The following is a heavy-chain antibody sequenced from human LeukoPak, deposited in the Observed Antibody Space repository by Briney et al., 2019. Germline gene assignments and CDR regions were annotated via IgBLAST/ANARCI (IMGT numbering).Heavy chain of an antibody. D-gene: IGHD6-19*01. CDR2: ISSSSSYI. CDR1: GFTFSSYS. V-gene: IGHV3-21*01. CDR3: ARDRDSSGWYDY. J-gene: IGHJ4*02. Sequence: GGSLRLSCAASGFTFSSYSMNWVRQAPGKGLEWVSSISSSSSYIYYADSVKGRFTISRDNVKNSLYLQMNSLRAEDTAVYYCARDRDSSGWYDYWGQGTLVTVSS.